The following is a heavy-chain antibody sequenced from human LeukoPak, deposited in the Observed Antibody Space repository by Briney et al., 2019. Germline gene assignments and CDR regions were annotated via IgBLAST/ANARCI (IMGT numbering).Heavy chain of an antibody. Sequence: APVKVSCKASGGTFSSYAISWVRQAPGQGLEWMGRINPNSGGTNYAQKFQGRVTMTRDTSISTAYMELSRLRSDDTAVYYCARGGGGFYGMDVWGQGTTVTVSS. CDR1: GGTFSSYA. V-gene: IGHV1-2*06. J-gene: IGHJ6*02. D-gene: IGHD2-15*01. CDR2: INPNSGGT. CDR3: ARGGGGFYGMDV.